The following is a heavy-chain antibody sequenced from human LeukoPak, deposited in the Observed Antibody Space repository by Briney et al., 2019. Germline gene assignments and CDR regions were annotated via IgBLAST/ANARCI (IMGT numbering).Heavy chain of an antibody. CDR2: ISYDGNNK. V-gene: IGHV3-30-3*01. CDR1: GFTFSTYS. J-gene: IGHJ4*01. D-gene: IGHD3-22*01. Sequence: GGSLRLSCAASGFTFSTYSIHWVRQAPGKGLEWVAIISYDGNNKFYADSVKGRFTISRDNSKNTLFLQMYSLRAEDTALYYCARGLYSSASFLDYWGQGALVTVSS. CDR3: ARGLYSSASFLDY.